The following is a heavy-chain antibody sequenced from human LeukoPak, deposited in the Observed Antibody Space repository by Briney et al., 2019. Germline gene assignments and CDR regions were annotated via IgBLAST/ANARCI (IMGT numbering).Heavy chain of an antibody. CDR1: GGSISSYC. CDR3: ASLDSALARDDYYYGLDV. Sequence: NASETLSLTCSVSGGSISSYCWNWIRQPPGKGLEWIGHFCSSGTTNNNPSLKSRVTMSIDTSKSQFSLMLSSVTASDTAVYYCASLDSALARDDYYYGLDVWGQGTTVTVSS. D-gene: IGHD5-18*01. V-gene: IGHV4-59*01. CDR2: FCSSGTT. J-gene: IGHJ6*02.